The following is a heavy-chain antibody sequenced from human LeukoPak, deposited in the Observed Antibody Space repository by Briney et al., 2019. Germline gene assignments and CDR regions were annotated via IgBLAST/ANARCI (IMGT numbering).Heavy chain of an antibody. J-gene: IGHJ5*02. V-gene: IGHV1-24*01. Sequence: ASVKVSCKVSGYTLTELSMHWVRQAPGKGLEWMGGFDPEDGETNYAQKFQGRVTMTEDTSTDTAYMELSSLRSEDTAVYYCATWGYDILTGINWFDPWGQGTLVTVSS. D-gene: IGHD3-9*01. CDR1: GYTLTELS. CDR3: ATWGYDILTGINWFDP. CDR2: FDPEDGET.